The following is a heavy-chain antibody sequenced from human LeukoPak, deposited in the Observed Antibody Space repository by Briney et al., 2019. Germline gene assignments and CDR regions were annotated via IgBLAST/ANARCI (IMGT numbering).Heavy chain of an antibody. J-gene: IGHJ3*02. V-gene: IGHV3-9*01. CDR3: AKNAYSSGWEDDAFDI. CDR2: ISWNSGSI. Sequence: GGSLRLSCAASGFTFDDYAMHWVRQAPGKGLEWVSGISWNSGSIGYADSVKGRFTISGDNAKNSLYLQMNSLRAEDTALYYCAKNAYSSGWEDDAFDIWGQGTMVTVSS. CDR1: GFTFDDYA. D-gene: IGHD6-19*01.